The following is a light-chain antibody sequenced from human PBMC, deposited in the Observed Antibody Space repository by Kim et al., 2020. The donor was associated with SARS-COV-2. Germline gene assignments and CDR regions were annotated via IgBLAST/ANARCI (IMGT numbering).Light chain of an antibody. Sequence: ILMTQSPDTLSVSPGERATLSCRASHSISGKLAWYQQRPGQAPRLLIYNGTTRATGLPARFSGSGSGTEFTLTISSLQSEDFAVYYCQQYDAWPPWTFGRGTKVDIK. CDR2: NGT. CDR3: QQYDAWPPWT. J-gene: IGKJ1*01. V-gene: IGKV3-15*01. CDR1: HSISGK.